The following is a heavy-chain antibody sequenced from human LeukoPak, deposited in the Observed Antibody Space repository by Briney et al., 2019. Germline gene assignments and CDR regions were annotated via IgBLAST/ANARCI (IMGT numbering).Heavy chain of an antibody. CDR3: ARGLYGMDV. CDR1: GGSISSGGYS. Sequence: SETLSLTCAVSGGSISSGGYSWSWIRQPPGKGLEWIGYIYHSGSTYYNPSLKSRVTISVDRSKNQFSLKLSSVTAADTAVYYCARGLYGMDVWGQGTTVTVSS. CDR2: IYHSGST. J-gene: IGHJ6*02. V-gene: IGHV4-30-2*01.